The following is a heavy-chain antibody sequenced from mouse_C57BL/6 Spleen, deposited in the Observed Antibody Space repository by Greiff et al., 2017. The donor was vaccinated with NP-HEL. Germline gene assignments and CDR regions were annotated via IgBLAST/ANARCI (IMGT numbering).Heavy chain of an antibody. Sequence: EVPRVGSGGGLVKPGGFLKLSCAASGFPFSDYGMHWVRQAPEKGLEWVAYISSGSSTIYYADTVKGRFTISRDNAKNTLFLQMTSLRSEDTAMYYCARGLLGYAMDYWGQGTSVTVSS. CDR2: ISSGSSTI. V-gene: IGHV5-17*01. D-gene: IGHD2-3*01. J-gene: IGHJ4*01. CDR3: ARGLLGYAMDY. CDR1: GFPFSDYG.